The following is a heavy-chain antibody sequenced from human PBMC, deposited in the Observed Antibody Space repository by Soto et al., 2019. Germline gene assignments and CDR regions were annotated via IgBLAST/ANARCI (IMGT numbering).Heavy chain of an antibody. D-gene: IGHD2-2*01. V-gene: IGHV3-11*01. J-gene: IGHJ4*02. CDR1: GFTFSDHY. Sequence: QVQLVQSGGGLVKPGGSLTLSCAASGFTFSDHYMSWLRKAPGKGLEWISYISDTTTTIYYADSVKGRFTISRDNAKNSLYRQRNSLRAEDTAVYYCARDRKPSRYGGLDFWGQGAQVTVSS. CDR3: ARDRKPSRYGGLDF. CDR2: ISDTTTTI.